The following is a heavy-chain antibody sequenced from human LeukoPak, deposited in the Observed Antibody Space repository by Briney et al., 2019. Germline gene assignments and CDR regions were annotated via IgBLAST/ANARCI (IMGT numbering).Heavy chain of an antibody. CDR2: IYYTGST. V-gene: IGHV4-59*08. J-gene: IGHJ4*02. D-gene: IGHD6-6*01. CDR1: GGSISSFY. CDR3: ARHVEYSSSFPYED. Sequence: SETLSLTCSVSGGSISSFYWSWIRQPPGKGLEWIGYIYYTGSTNYNPSLKSRVTMFVDMPKNQFSLRLSSVTAADTAVYYCARHVEYSSSFPYEDWGQGTLVTVSS.